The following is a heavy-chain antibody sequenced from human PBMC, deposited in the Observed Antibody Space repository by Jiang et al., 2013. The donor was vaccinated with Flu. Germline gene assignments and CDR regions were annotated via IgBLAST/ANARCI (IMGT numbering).Heavy chain of an antibody. J-gene: IGHJ6*02. CDR3: ARGKVLRFLEWLLDDYYGMDV. V-gene: IGHV1-69*01. Sequence: SWVRTGPSDKGVEWMEGVIPIFGTANYAQKFQGRVTITADESTSTAYMELSSLRSEDTAVYYCARGKVLRFLEWLLDDYYGMDVWGQGTTVTASS. CDR2: VIPIFGTA. D-gene: IGHD3-3*01.